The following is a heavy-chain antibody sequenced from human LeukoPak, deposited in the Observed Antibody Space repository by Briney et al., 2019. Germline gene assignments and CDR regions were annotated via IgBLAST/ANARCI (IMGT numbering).Heavy chain of an antibody. D-gene: IGHD1-1*01. CDR2: ISSSSSYI. CDR3: ARGRYNDGLPRH. Sequence: GGSLRLSCAASGFTFSSYSMTWVRQAPGKGLEWVSSISSSSSYIYYADSVKGRFTISSDNAKNSLYLQMNSLRAEDTAVYYCARGRYNDGLPRHWGQGTLVTVSS. J-gene: IGHJ4*02. CDR1: GFTFSSYS. V-gene: IGHV3-21*01.